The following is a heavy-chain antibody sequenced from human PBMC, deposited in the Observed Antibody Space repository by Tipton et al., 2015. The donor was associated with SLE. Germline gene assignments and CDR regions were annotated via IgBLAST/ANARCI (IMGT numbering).Heavy chain of an antibody. CDR1: GFTFSSYG. CDR3: ARDPHELWNGRNWFDP. Sequence: SLRLSCAASGFTFSSYGIHWVRQAPGKGLEWVALLRYDGSFETNGDVVKGRFTISRDDSMKTVFLQMNNLRVEDTAVYYCARDPHELWNGRNWFDPWGQGTVVIVSS. CDR2: LRYDGSFE. J-gene: IGHJ5*02. V-gene: IGHV3-30*02. D-gene: IGHD2-21*01.